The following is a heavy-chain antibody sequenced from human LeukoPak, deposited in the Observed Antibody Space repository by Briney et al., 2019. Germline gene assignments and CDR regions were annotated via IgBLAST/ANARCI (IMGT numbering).Heavy chain of an antibody. CDR2: ISGSGGST. V-gene: IGHV3-23*01. Sequence: GGSLRLSCAASGFTFSNYSMNWVRQAPGKGLEWVSAISGSGGSTYYADSVKGRFTISRDNSKNTLYLQMNSLRAEDTAVYYCAKDLEGVTTKGYFDYWGQGTLVTVSS. CDR3: AKDLEGVTTKGYFDY. D-gene: IGHD4-17*01. J-gene: IGHJ4*02. CDR1: GFTFSNYS.